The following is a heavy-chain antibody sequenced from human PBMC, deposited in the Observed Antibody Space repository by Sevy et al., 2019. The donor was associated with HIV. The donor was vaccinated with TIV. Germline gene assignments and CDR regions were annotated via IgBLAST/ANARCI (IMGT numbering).Heavy chain of an antibody. J-gene: IGHJ3*02. V-gene: IGHV1-69*13. CDR2: IIPIFGTA. D-gene: IGHD3-3*01. CDR3: AREFRYYDFWSGYELDAFDI. CDR1: GGTFSSYA. Sequence: ASVKVSCKASGGTFSSYAISWVRQAPGQGLEWMGGIIPIFGTANYAQKFQGRVTITADESTSTAYMELSSLRSEDTAGYYCAREFRYYDFWSGYELDAFDIWGQGTMVTVSS.